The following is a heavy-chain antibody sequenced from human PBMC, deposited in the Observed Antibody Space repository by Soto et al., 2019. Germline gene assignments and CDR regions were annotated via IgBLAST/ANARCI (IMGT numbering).Heavy chain of an antibody. CDR1: GFTFSSYA. D-gene: IGHD2-21*02. CDR2: IAYDGSNK. Sequence: QVQLVESGGGVVQPGRSLRLSCAASGFTFSSYAMHWVRQAPGRGLVWVEVIAYDGSNKYYADSVKGRFTSSGDNSKNTFYLQMNSLRAEDTAVYYCAGPPSDRGDYWGQGTLVTVSS. J-gene: IGHJ4*02. V-gene: IGHV3-30-3*01. CDR3: AGPPSDRGDY.